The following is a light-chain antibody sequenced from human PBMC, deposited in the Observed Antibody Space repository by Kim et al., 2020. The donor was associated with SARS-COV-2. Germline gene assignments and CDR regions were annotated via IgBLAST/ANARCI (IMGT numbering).Light chain of an antibody. J-gene: IGKJ1*01. CDR1: QSVSSSY. CDR3: QQYGSAPRT. CDR2: GAS. Sequence: SLGERATLSCRASQSVSSSYLAWYQQKPGPAPRLLSYGASSRATGIPDRFSGSGSGTDFTLTISRLEPEDFAVYYCQQYGSAPRTFGQGTKVDIK. V-gene: IGKV3-20*01.